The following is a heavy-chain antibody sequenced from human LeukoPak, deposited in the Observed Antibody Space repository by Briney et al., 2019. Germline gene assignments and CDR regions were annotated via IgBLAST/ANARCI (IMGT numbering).Heavy chain of an antibody. V-gene: IGHV1-18*01. D-gene: IGHD6-13*01. J-gene: IGHJ4*02. CDR2: ISPYNGDT. CDR3: ARETAGGGSWQPFDY. Sequence: ASVKVSCKASGYPFTSYGISWVRQAPGQGLEWMGWISPYNGDTNYEQKLQGRVTMTTDTSTSTVYMELRSLSSDDTAVYYCARETAGGGSWQPFDYWGQGTLVTVSS. CDR1: GYPFTSYG.